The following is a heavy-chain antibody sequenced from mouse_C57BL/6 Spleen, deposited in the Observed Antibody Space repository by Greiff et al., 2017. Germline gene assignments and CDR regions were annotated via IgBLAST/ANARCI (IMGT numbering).Heavy chain of an antibody. CDR3: AIDGYSLCAY. Sequence: VQLQQSGAELVRPGTSVTVSCKASGYAFTNYLIEWVKQRPGQGLEWIGVINPGSGGTNYNEKFKGKATLTADKSSSTAYMQLSSLTSEDSAVYFCAIDGYSLCAYWGQGTLVTVSA. CDR2: INPGSGGT. CDR1: GYAFTNYL. D-gene: IGHD2-3*01. J-gene: IGHJ3*01. V-gene: IGHV1-54*01.